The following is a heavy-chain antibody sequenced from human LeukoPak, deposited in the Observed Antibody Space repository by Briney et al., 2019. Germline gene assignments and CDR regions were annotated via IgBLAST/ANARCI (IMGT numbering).Heavy chain of an antibody. CDR2: ISYDGSNK. Sequence: GGSLRLSCAASGFTFSSYAMHWVRQAPGKGLEWVAVISYDGSNKYYADSVKGRFTISRDNAKNSLYLQMNSLRAEDTAVYYCARHYGDPDYWGQGTLVTVSS. D-gene: IGHD4-17*01. CDR1: GFTFSSYA. J-gene: IGHJ4*02. CDR3: ARHYGDPDY. V-gene: IGHV3-30-3*01.